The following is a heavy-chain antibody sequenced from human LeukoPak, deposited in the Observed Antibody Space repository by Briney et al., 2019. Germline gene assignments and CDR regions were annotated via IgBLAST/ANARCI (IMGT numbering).Heavy chain of an antibody. CDR2: INPSGGST. J-gene: IGHJ4*02. CDR1: GYTFTSYY. V-gene: IGHV1-46*01. CDR3: ARGVSLQAAAGSIPFDY. D-gene: IGHD6-13*01. Sequence: ASVKVSCKASGYTFTSYYMHWVRQAPGQGLEWMGIINPSGGSTSYAQKFQGGVTMTRDMSTSTVYMELSSLRSEDTAVYYCARGVSLQAAAGSIPFDYWGQGTLVTVSS.